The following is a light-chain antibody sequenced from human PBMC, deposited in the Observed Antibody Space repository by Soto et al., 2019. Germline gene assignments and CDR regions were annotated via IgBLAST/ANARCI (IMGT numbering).Light chain of an antibody. CDR2: DAS. J-gene: IGKJ5*01. Sequence: DIHMTQSPSTRSASLGDRFTITCRASQSISTWLAWYQQKPGKAPKLLIYDASSLESGVPSRFSGSGSGTEFTLTISSLQPDDLATYYCQQYNSYWITFGQGTRLEI. CDR3: QQYNSYWIT. V-gene: IGKV1-5*01. CDR1: QSISTW.